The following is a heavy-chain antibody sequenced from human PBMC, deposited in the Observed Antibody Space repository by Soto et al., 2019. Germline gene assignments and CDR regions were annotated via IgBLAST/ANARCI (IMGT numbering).Heavy chain of an antibody. D-gene: IGHD3-3*01. CDR3: ARTYYDFWSGYYDFDY. CDR1: GGSFSGYY. J-gene: IGHJ4*02. V-gene: IGHV4-34*01. CDR2: INHSGST. Sequence: SETLSLTCAVYGGSFSGYYWSWIRQPPGKGLEWIGEINHSGSTNYNPSLKSRVTISVDTSKNQFSLKLSSVTAADTAVYYCARTYYDFWSGYYDFDYWGQGTLVTVS.